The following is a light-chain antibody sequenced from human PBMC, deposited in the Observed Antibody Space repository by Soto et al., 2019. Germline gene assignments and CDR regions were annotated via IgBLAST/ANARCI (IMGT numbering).Light chain of an antibody. CDR2: DVS. Sequence: QSALTQPASVSGSPGQSITISCTGTSSDVGGYNYVSWYQQHPGKAPKLMIYDVSNRPSGVSKRFSGSKSGNTASLTISGLQAEDEADYYCSSYTSSSTDVFGTGTKLTVL. CDR1: SSDVGGYNY. J-gene: IGLJ1*01. V-gene: IGLV2-14*01. CDR3: SSYTSSSTDV.